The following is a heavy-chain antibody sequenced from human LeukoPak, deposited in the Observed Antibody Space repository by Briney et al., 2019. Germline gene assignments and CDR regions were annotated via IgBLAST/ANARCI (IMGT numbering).Heavy chain of an antibody. D-gene: IGHD4-17*01. Sequence: SETLSLTCTVSGGSITSSNCYWGWIRQPPGKGLEWIGSIYYTGSTYYNPSLKSRVTISVDTSKNQFSLKLSSVTAADTAVYYCARDSPHDYGDRHFDYWGQGTLVTVSS. CDR2: IYYTGST. CDR3: ARDSPHDYGDRHFDY. CDR1: GGSITSSNCY. V-gene: IGHV4-39*07. J-gene: IGHJ4*02.